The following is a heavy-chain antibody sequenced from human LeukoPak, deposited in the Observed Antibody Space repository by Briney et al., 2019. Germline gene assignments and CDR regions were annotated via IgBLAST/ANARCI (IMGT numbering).Heavy chain of an antibody. D-gene: IGHD6-19*01. CDR2: ISGSGADT. V-gene: IGHV3-23*01. J-gene: IGHJ5*02. CDR1: GFTFSSYD. CDR3: ARDPYNTAVANTNGWFDP. Sequence: GGSLRLSCAASGFTFSSYDMRWVRRARGKGLEWVSSISGSGADTYYTQSVKGRFSISRDNSKNTLILQMDSLRADDTALYFCARDPYNTAVANTNGWFDPWGQGTLVTVSS.